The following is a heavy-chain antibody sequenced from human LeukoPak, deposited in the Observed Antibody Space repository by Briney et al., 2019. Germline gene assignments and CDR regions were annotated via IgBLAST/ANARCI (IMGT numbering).Heavy chain of an antibody. Sequence: KPSETLSLTCTVSGGSVSSGSYYWGWIRQPPGKGLEWIGYIYYSGSTNYNPSLKSRVTISVDTSKNQFSLKLSSVTAADTVVYYCARTTPWNDRSAAYFDYWGQGTLVTVSS. V-gene: IGHV4-61*01. CDR1: GGSVSSGSYY. D-gene: IGHD1-1*01. CDR3: ARTTPWNDRSAAYFDY. CDR2: IYYSGST. J-gene: IGHJ4*02.